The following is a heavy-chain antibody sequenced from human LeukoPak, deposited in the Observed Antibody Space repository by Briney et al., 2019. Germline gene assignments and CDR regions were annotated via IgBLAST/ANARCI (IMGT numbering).Heavy chain of an antibody. Sequence: GGSLRLSCAASGFTFSNYWMHWVRQAPGKGLVWVSHINSDGSTTNYADSVKGRCTISRDNAKNTLYLQMNSLRAEDTAVYYCAGSFDYWGQGTLVTVSS. CDR3: AGSFDY. V-gene: IGHV3-74*01. J-gene: IGHJ4*02. CDR1: GFTFSNYW. CDR2: INSDGSTT.